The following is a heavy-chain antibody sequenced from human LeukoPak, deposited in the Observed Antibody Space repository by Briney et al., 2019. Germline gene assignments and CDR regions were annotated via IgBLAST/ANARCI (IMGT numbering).Heavy chain of an antibody. Sequence: SETLSLTCAVYGGSFSGYYWSWIRQPPGKGLEWIGEINHSGSTNYNPSLKSRVTISVDTSKNQFSLKLSSVTAADTAVYYCARAPGFYDFWSGPRHYYMDVWGKGTTVTVSS. CDR3: ARAPGFYDFWSGPRHYYMDV. CDR1: GGSFSGYY. J-gene: IGHJ6*03. D-gene: IGHD3-3*01. CDR2: INHSGST. V-gene: IGHV4-34*01.